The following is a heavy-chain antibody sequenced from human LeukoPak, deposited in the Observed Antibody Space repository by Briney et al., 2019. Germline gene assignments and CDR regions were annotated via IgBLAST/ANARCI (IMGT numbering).Heavy chain of an antibody. D-gene: IGHD1-26*01. J-gene: IGHJ3*02. CDR1: GGSISSSSYY. CDR3: ASLIYSGSYGGAFDI. CDR2: IYYSGST. V-gene: IGHV4-39*07. Sequence: SETLSLTCTVSGGSISSSSYYWGWIRQPPGKGLEWIGSIYYSGSTYYNPSLKSRVTISVDTSKNQFSLKLSSVTAADTAVYYCASLIYSGSYGGAFDIWGQGTMVTVSS.